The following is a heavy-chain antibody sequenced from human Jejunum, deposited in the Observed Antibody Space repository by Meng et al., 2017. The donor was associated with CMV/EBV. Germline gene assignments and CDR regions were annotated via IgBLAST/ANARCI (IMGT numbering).Heavy chain of an antibody. CDR3: VKDDVGSFDY. CDR1: GLSFSSHD. D-gene: IGHD3-10*01. J-gene: IGHJ4*02. V-gene: IGHV3-30*02. Sequence: QLVESGXGVVQPGXSLRLSCAASGLSFSSHDMHWVRQVPGKGLDWVAYIRNDGTNEHYADSVKGRFTISRDNSKSTLYLQMNSLRGDDTAVYYCVKDDVGSFDYWGQGTLVTVAS. CDR2: IRNDGTNE.